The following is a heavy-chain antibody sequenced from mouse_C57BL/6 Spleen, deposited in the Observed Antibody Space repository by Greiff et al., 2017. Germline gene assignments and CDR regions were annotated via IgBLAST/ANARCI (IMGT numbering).Heavy chain of an antibody. Sequence: EVQLQQSGPELVKPGASVKMSCKASGYTFTDYNMHWVKQSHGKSLEWIGYINPNNGGTSYNQKFKGKATLTVNKSSSTAYMGLRSLTSEDSAVYYCARGDYGTWYCDVWGTGTTVTVSS. CDR1: GYTFTDYN. J-gene: IGHJ1*03. V-gene: IGHV1-22*01. CDR3: ARGDYGTWYCDV. CDR2: INPNNGGT. D-gene: IGHD1-1*01.